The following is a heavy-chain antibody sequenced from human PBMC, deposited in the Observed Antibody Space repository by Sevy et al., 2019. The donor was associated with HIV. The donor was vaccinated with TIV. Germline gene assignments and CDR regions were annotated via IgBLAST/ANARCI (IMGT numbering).Heavy chain of an antibody. Sequence: GGSLRLSCAASGFIFGNYAMTWVRQAPGKGLEWVSAVSGSGGGTYYADSVKGRFTISRDNSKNTLYLQMNSLRAEDTAVYYCAKWGSRAQYFDYRGQGTLVTVSS. D-gene: IGHD7-27*01. CDR2: VSGSGGGT. CDR3: AKWGSRAQYFDY. J-gene: IGHJ4*02. CDR1: GFIFGNYA. V-gene: IGHV3-23*01.